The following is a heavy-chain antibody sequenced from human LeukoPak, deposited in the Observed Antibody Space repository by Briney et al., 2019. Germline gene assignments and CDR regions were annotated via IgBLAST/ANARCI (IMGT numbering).Heavy chain of an antibody. CDR2: IYTSGST. J-gene: IGHJ4*02. CDR1: GGSITSYY. V-gene: IGHV4-4*07. CDR3: ARSGGSGTYYDGTFDY. Sequence: PSETLSVTSTDPGGSITSYYRSWIRQPPGKGLEWIGRIYTSGSTNYNPSPQSRATMSVDRSKKQFPLKVNSVTSEHTAVPYFARSGGSGTYYDGTFDYWGRGTLVTVCS. D-gene: IGHD1-26*01.